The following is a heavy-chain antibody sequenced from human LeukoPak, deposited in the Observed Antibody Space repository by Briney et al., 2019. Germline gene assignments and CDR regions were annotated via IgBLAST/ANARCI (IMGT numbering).Heavy chain of an antibody. CDR3: ARHSVIGGFSSVLMYYFDF. CDR2: IYYSGST. CDR1: GCSISNFY. J-gene: IGHJ4*02. V-gene: IGHV4-59*08. D-gene: IGHD5/OR15-5a*01. Sequence: PSETLSLTCTVSGCSISNFYWSWIRQSPGKRLEWIGYIYYSGSTNYNPSLKSRVTISVDTSKNQFSLKLSSVTAADTAVYYCARHSVIGGFSSVLMYYFDFWGQGTLVTVSS.